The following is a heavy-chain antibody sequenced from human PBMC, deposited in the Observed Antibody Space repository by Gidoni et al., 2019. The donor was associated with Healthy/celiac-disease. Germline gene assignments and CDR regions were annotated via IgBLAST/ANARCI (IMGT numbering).Heavy chain of an antibody. J-gene: IGHJ5*02. CDR2: INHSGST. V-gene: IGHV4-34*01. CDR1: GGSFSGYY. CDR3: ARVTVTTFQGGFDP. D-gene: IGHD4-4*01. Sequence: QVKLQQWGAGLLKPSVTLSLTCAVHGGSFSGYYWSWIRQPPGKGLELIGEINHSGSTNYNPSLKSRVTISVDTSKNQFSLKLSSVTAADTAVYYCARVTVTTFQGGFDPWGQGTLVTVSS.